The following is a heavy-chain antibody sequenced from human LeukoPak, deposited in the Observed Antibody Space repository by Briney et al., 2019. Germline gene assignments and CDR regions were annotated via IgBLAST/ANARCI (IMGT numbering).Heavy chain of an antibody. CDR2: TYTSGST. V-gene: IGHV4-61*02. D-gene: IGHD5-18*01. CDR1: GGSISTSNYY. J-gene: IGHJ4*02. CDR3: ARLYSYDVDY. Sequence: TLSLTCTVSGGSISTSNYYWSWIRQPAGKGLEWIGRTYTSGSTNYNPSLKSRVTISVDTSKNQFSLKLSSVTAADTAVYYCARLYSYDVDYWGQGTLVTVSS.